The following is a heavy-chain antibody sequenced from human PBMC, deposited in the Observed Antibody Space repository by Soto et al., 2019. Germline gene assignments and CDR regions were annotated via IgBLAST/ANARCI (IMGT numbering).Heavy chain of an antibody. Sequence: SETLSLTCTVSGDSVTRNDCYWSWIRQSPGKGLEWIGYIFYRGITLYNPSLKSRVTMSIDTSKNQFSLQLTSVTAADTAVYYCARALGSSPLSYWGQGTLVTVSS. CDR2: IFYRGIT. CDR3: ARALGSSPLSY. J-gene: IGHJ4*02. CDR1: GDSVTRNDCY. V-gene: IGHV4-31*03. D-gene: IGHD6-6*01.